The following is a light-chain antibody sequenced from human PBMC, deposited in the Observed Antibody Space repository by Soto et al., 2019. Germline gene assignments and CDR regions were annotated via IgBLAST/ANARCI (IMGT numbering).Light chain of an antibody. V-gene: IGKV1-33*01. J-gene: IGKJ3*01. Sequence: DIQMTQSPSSLSASVGARVSITCQASQDIRTSLSWFQQKPGRAPKLLIYGASNLETGVPSRFRGSGSGRDFTFTISSLQPEDIATYYCQQYDNLPSFTFGPWTKLEIK. CDR2: GAS. CDR3: QQYDNLPSFT. CDR1: QDIRTS.